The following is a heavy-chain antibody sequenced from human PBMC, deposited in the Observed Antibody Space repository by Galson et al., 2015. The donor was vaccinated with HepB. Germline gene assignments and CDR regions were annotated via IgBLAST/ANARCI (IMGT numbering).Heavy chain of an antibody. D-gene: IGHD2-2*01. Sequence: SETLSLTCTVSGASISFSGYYWSWIRQPPGKGLEWIGTIHYSGSTFYNPSLKSRVSISLDTSKNQFSLKLTSVTAADTAVYYGANGVEDIVVIPAAYFDYWGQGTLVTVAS. CDR3: ANGVEDIVVIPAAYFDY. CDR2: IHYSGST. CDR1: GASISFSGYY. J-gene: IGHJ4*02. V-gene: IGHV4-39*07.